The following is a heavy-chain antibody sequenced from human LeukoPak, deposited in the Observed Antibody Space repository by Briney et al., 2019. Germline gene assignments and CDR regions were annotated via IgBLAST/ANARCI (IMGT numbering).Heavy chain of an antibody. CDR2: IIPIFGTA. J-gene: IGHJ4*02. Sequence: VASVKVSCKASGGTFSSYAISWVRQAPGQGLEWMGGIIPIFGTANYAQKFQGRVTITADKSTSTAYMELSSLRSEDTAVYYCASGYYYDSSGYQNYWGQGTLVTVSS. V-gene: IGHV1-69*06. CDR3: ASGYYYDSSGYQNY. D-gene: IGHD3-22*01. CDR1: GGTFSSYA.